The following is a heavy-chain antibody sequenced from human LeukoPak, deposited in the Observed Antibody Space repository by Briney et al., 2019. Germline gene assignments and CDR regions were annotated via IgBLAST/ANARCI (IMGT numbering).Heavy chain of an antibody. CDR1: GGTFSSYA. CDR2: ITPILGIA. CDR3: AREVTMVRGVAYFDY. D-gene: IGHD3-10*01. V-gene: IGHV1-69*04. Sequence: GSSVKVSCKASGGTFSSYAISWVRQAPGQGLEWMGRITPILGIANYAQKFQGRVTITADESTSTAYMELSSLRSEDTAVYYCAREVTMVRGVAYFDYWGQGTLVTVSS. J-gene: IGHJ4*02.